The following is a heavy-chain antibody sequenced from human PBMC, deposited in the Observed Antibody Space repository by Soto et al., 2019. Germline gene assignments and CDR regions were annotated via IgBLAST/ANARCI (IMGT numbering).Heavy chain of an antibody. Sequence: EVQLVESGGGLVQPGGSLRLSCAASGFTFNSYWMSWVRQAPGKGLEWVANIKEDGSEKYYADSVKGRFTISRDNAKKSLYLQMSTLRAEDTAVYYCARLNGSGSYNLYCDYWGQGTLVTVSS. CDR3: ARLNGSGSYNLYCDY. CDR1: GFTFNSYW. D-gene: IGHD3-10*01. V-gene: IGHV3-7*05. J-gene: IGHJ4*02. CDR2: IKEDGSEK.